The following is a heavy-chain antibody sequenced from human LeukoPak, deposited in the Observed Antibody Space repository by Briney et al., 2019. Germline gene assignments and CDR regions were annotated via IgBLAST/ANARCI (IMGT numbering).Heavy chain of an antibody. CDR2: INHSGST. CDR3: ARAAPRNSNRFDP. V-gene: IGHV4-34*01. CDR1: GGSFSGYY. Sequence: SETLSLTCAVYGGSFSGYYWSWIRQPPGKGLEWIGEINHSGSTNYNPSLKSRVTISVDTSKNQFSLKLSSVTAADTAVYYCARAAPRNSNRFDPWGQGTLVTVSS. D-gene: IGHD1-1*01. J-gene: IGHJ5*02.